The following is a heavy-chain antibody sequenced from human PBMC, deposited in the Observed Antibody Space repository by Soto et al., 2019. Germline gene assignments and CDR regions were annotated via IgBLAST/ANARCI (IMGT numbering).Heavy chain of an antibody. CDR1: GGSISSGDYY. CDR3: ARAAGWSHNFDC. V-gene: IGHV4-30-4*01. J-gene: IGHJ4*02. CDR2: YSVST. Sequence: QVQLQESGPGLVKPSQTLSLTCTVSGGSISSGDYYWSWIRQPPEKGLDWIGYYSVSTYYNPSLKSRLPISLDTSESQCSLKLSSVTAADTAVYYCARAAGWSHNFDCWGQGTLVTVSS. D-gene: IGHD2-15*01.